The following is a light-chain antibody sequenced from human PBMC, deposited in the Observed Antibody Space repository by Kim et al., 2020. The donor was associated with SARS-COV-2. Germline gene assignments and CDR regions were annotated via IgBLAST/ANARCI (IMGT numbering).Light chain of an antibody. J-gene: IGKJ5*01. V-gene: IGKV3-11*01. CDR2: DAS. Sequence: PGERATLSCRASQTVVNSLAWYQQKPGQATRLLIYDASNRATGIPARFSGSGSGTDFTLTISSLEPEDFAVYFCQQRSNWTPEITFGQGTRLEIK. CDR3: QQRSNWTPEIT. CDR1: QTVVNS.